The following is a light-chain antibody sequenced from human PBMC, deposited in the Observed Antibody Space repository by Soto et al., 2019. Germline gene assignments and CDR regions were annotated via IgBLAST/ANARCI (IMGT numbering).Light chain of an antibody. CDR2: DAS. J-gene: IGKJ1*01. CDR1: QGISNY. V-gene: IGKV1-33*01. Sequence: DIQMTQFPSSLSASVGDRVTLTCQASQGISNYLNWYQQKPGKAPKLLIYDASTLETGVPSRFSGSGYGTEFTLTISSLQPEDIATYYCQQYENLPVFGPGTRVEIK. CDR3: QQYENLPV.